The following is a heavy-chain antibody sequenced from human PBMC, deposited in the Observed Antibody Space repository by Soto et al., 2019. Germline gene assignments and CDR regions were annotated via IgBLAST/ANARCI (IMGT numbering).Heavy chain of an antibody. V-gene: IGHV4-39*01. J-gene: IGHJ3*01. Sequence: QLQLQASGPGLVKPSETLSLTCTVSGGSIGSGDSYWVWIRQPPGNGLECFGSIYYGGATYYNPSLNSRVTISVDLSTNLFSVPLISVTAAYTAVYYCARRVLMLLPIWSQGTMVTVSS. D-gene: IGHD2-15*01. CDR2: IYYGGAT. CDR1: GGSIGSGDSY. CDR3: ARRVLMLLPI.